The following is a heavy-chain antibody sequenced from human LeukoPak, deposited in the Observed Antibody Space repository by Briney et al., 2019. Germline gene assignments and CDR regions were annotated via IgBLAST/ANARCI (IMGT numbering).Heavy chain of an antibody. CDR3: ARDRRSGSNYFDY. V-gene: IGHV3-23*01. Sequence: GGSLRLSCVASGFTFSSYAMSWVRQAPGKGLEWVSGISNSGSSTYYTDSVKGRFTISRDNSKNTLYLQMNSLRAEDTAVFYCARDRRSGSNYFDYWGQGTLVTVSS. J-gene: IGHJ4*02. CDR1: GFTFSSYA. CDR2: ISNSGSST. D-gene: IGHD1-26*01.